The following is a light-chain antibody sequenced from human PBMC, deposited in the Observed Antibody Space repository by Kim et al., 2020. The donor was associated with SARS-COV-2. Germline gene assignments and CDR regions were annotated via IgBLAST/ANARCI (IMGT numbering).Light chain of an antibody. CDR3: QTWGTGIVV. J-gene: IGLJ2*01. CDR2: LNTAGSH. V-gene: IGLV4-69*01. CDR1: KGHSSSP. Sequence: SVKLPSTLGKGHSSSPTPWHQQQPEKGPRYLMKLNTAGSHSKGAGIPDRFSGSSSGAERYLTISSLQSEDEADYYCQTWGTGIVVFGGGTQLTVL.